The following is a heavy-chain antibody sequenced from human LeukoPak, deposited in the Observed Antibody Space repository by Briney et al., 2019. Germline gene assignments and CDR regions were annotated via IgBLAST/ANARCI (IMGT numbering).Heavy chain of an antibody. Sequence: QPGGSLRLSCAASGFTFSSYAMSWVRQAPGKGREWVSDISGSGGSTYYADSVKGRFTISRDNSKNTLFLQMDSLRAEDTAAYYCAKAALGATPSDYWGQGTLVTVSS. CDR3: AKAALGATPSDY. V-gene: IGHV3-23*01. D-gene: IGHD1-26*01. CDR2: ISGSGGST. J-gene: IGHJ4*02. CDR1: GFTFSSYA.